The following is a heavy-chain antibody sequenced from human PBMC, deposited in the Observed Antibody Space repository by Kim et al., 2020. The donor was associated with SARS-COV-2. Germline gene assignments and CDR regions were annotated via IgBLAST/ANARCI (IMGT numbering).Heavy chain of an antibody. D-gene: IGHD4-17*01. V-gene: IGHV4-59*08. CDR3: ARGVLRWC. J-gene: IGHJ4*02. Sequence: SETLSLTCTVSGGSISSYYWSWIRQPPGKGLEWIGYIYYSGRTNYNPSLKSRVTISVVTSKNQFSLKLISVTAADTAVYYCARGVLRWCWGQETLLTISS. CDR2: IYYSGRT. CDR1: GGSISSYY.